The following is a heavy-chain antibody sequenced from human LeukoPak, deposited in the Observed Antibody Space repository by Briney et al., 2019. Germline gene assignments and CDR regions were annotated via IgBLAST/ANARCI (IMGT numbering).Heavy chain of an antibody. CDR1: GFTFSSYW. J-gene: IGHJ6*03. CDR3: ARGGMTTASYYYYYMDV. CDR2: INTAGSST. V-gene: IGHV3-74*01. D-gene: IGHD4-11*01. Sequence: GGSLRLSCAASGFTFSSYWMHWVRQAPGKGLVWVSRINTAGSSTNYADSVEGRFTISRDNAKDTLYLQMNGLRAEDTAVYYCARGGMTTASYYYYYMDVWGKGTTVTVSS.